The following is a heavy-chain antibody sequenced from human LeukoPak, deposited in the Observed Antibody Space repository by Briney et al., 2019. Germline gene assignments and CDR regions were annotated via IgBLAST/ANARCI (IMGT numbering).Heavy chain of an antibody. V-gene: IGHV4-4*07. CDR3: AREPAKTNYYMDV. CDR1: GGSISSYY. J-gene: IGHJ6*03. D-gene: IGHD2-2*01. CDR2: IYTSGST. Sequence: HSETLSLTCTVSGGSISSYYWSWIRQPAGKGLEWIGRIYTSGSTNYNPSLMSRVTMSVDTSKNQFSLKLSSVTAADTAVYYCAREPAKTNYYMDVWGKGTTVTVSS.